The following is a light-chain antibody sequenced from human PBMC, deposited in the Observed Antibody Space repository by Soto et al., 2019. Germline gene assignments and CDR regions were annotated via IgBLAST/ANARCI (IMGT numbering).Light chain of an antibody. CDR1: QSVGNF. V-gene: IGKV1-39*01. CDR2: AAS. J-gene: IGKJ1*01. CDR3: QMYNIDPRT. Sequence: DITMTQSPSSLSASVGDRVTIPCRASQSVGNFLNWYQQKPGLPPKYLIYAASNLQSGVPSQFSGSGSGTDFTLTISNLQPEDFATYYCQMYNIDPRTFGQGTKVDIK.